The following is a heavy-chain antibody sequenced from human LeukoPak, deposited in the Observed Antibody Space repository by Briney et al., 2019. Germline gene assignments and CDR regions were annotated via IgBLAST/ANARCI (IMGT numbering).Heavy chain of an antibody. J-gene: IGHJ4*02. CDR3: ARASGYSGYDWVYYFDY. CDR2: IYTSGST. CDR1: GGSISSYY. V-gene: IGHV4-4*07. Sequence: SETLSLTCTVSGGSISSYYWSWIRQPAGKGLEWIGRIYTSGSTNYNPSLKNRVTMSVDTSKNQFSLKLSSVTAADTAVYYCARASGYSGYDWVYYFDYWGQGTLVTVSS. D-gene: IGHD5-12*01.